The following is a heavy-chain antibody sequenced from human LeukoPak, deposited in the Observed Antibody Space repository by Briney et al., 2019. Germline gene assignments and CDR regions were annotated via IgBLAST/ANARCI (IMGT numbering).Heavy chain of an antibody. CDR2: IYTSGST. CDR1: GGSISSGSYY. J-gene: IGHJ5*02. D-gene: IGHD6-13*01. V-gene: IGHV4-61*02. Sequence: SETLSLTCTVSGGSISSGSYYWSWIRQPAGKGLEWIGRIYTSGSTNYNPSLKSRVTISVDTSKNQFSLKLSSVTAADTAVYYCARAAAGRGSWFDPWGQGTLVTVSS. CDR3: ARAAAGRGSWFDP.